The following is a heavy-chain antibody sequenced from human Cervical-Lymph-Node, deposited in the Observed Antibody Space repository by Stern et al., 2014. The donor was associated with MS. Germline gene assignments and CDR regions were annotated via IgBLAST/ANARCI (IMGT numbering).Heavy chain of an antibody. J-gene: IGHJ4*02. CDR3: ASHTAGYTTDCKGGGFDH. CDR2: ISAYSGIT. CDR1: GYTFSSYG. D-gene: IGHD5-18*01. V-gene: IGHV1-18*01. Sequence: QLQLVQSGAEVKKPGASVKVSCKASGYTFSSYGISWVRQAPGQGLEWVGWISAYSGITNYAQKFQGRVIMTTATSPSPGYMERRSLRSDDTAVYYCASHTAGYTTDCKGGGFDHWGQGTLVIVSS.